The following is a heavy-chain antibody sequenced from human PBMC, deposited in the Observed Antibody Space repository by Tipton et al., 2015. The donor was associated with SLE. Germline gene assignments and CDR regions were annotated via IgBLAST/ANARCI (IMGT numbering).Heavy chain of an antibody. CDR3: ARGGGSYYDY. J-gene: IGHJ4*02. CDR2: VYSSGST. V-gene: IGHV4-4*07. CDR1: GGSISGYY. Sequence: TLSLTCTVSGGSISGYYWSWIPQPAGKGLEWIGRVYSSGSTIYNPSIKSRITLSLDTSKNQFSLRVNSATAADTAVYYCARGGGSYYDYWGQGTLVTVSS. D-gene: IGHD1-26*01.